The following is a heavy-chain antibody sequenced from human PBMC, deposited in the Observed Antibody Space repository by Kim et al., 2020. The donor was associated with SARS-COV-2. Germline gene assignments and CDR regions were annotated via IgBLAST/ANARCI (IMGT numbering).Heavy chain of an antibody. D-gene: IGHD6-13*01. V-gene: IGHV4-31*02. CDR3: ARGYSSSWFPDY. J-gene: IGHJ4*02. Sequence: YYNPSLKSRVTISVDPSKNQFSLKLSSVTAADTAVYYCARGYSSSWFPDYWGQGTLVTVSS.